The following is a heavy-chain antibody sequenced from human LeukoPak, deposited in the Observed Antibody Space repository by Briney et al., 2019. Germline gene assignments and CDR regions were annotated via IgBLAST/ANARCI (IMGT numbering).Heavy chain of an antibody. V-gene: IGHV4-31*03. CDR2: IYYSGST. CDR3: AGCIAAAGHIDY. Sequence: SETLSLTCTVSGGSISSGGYYWSWIRQHPGKGLEWIGYIYYSGSTYYNPSLKSRVTISVDTSKNQFSLKPSSVTAADTAVYYCAGCIAAAGHIDYWGQGTLVTVSS. D-gene: IGHD6-13*01. CDR1: GGSISSGGYY. J-gene: IGHJ4*02.